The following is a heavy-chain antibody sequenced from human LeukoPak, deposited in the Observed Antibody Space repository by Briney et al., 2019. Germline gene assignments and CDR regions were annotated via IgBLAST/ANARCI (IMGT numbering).Heavy chain of an antibody. CDR3: ARPLDYCGGGSCYGSWFDP. D-gene: IGHD2-15*01. V-gene: IGHV4-39*01. CDR2: IYYSGST. J-gene: IGHJ5*02. Sequence: IPSETLSLTCTVSGGSISSSSYYWGWIRQPPGKGLEWIGSIYYSGSTYYNPSLKSRVTISVDTSKNQFSLKLSSVTAADTAVYYCARPLDYCGGGSCYGSWFDPWGQGTLVTVSS. CDR1: GGSISSSSYY.